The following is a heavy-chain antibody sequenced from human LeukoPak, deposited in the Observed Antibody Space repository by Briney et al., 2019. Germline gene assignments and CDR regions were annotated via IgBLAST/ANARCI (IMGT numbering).Heavy chain of an antibody. V-gene: IGHV4-34*01. CDR1: GGSFSGYY. D-gene: IGHD3-22*01. Sequence: PSETLSLTCAVYGGSFSGYYWSWIRQPPGKGLEWIGEINHSGSTNYNPSLKSRVTISVDTSKNQFSLKLSSVTAADTAVYYCARYDDSSGYYDYWGQGTLVTVSS. CDR3: ARYDDSSGYYDY. J-gene: IGHJ4*02. CDR2: INHSGST.